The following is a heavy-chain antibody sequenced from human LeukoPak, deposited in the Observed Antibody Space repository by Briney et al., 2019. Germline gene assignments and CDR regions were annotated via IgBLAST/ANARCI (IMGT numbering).Heavy chain of an antibody. CDR3: VRDQPRGTIAARPTAFDI. Sequence: GGSLRLSCAASGFTFSTYSMNWVRQAPGKGLEWVSYISSSSSTKQYADSVQGRFTISRDNAKNSLYLQMNSLRAEDTAVYYCVRDQPRGTIAARPTAFDIWGQGTMVTVSS. J-gene: IGHJ3*02. CDR1: GFTFSTYS. D-gene: IGHD6-6*01. V-gene: IGHV3-48*04. CDR2: ISSSSSTK.